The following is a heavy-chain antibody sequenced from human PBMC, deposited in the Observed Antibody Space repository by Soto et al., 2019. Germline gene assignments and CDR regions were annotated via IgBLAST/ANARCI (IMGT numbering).Heavy chain of an antibody. CDR2: INAANGNT. V-gene: IGHV1-3*01. CDR1: RYTFTSYG. CDR3: VRRNVSATGIDWFDP. Sequence: ASGKVSRKGSRYTFTSYGIHWVRQAPGQRLEWMGWINAANGNTKYSPKLQGRVTITRDTSASTAYMELSSLRSEDTAVYYCVRRNVSATGIDWFDPWGQGTLVTVSS. D-gene: IGHD6-13*01. J-gene: IGHJ5*02.